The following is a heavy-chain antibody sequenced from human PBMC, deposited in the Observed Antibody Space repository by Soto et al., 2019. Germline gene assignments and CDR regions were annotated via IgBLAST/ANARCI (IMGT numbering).Heavy chain of an antibody. CDR1: GGTFSSYT. J-gene: IGHJ4*02. CDR3: ARELDLLGDYRPQQFDY. D-gene: IGHD4-17*01. V-gene: IGHV1-69*08. CDR2: IIPILGIA. Sequence: QVQLVQSGAEVKKPGSSVKVSCKASGGTFSSYTISWVRQAPGQGLEWMGRIIPILGIANYAQKFQGRVTITADKSTSTAYMELSSLRSEDTAVYYCARELDLLGDYRPQQFDYWGQGTLVTVSS.